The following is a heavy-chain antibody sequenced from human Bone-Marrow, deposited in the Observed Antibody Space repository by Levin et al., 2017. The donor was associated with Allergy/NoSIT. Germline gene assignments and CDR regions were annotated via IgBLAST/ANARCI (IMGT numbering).Heavy chain of an antibody. CDR2: IGADNTTI. Sequence: GGSLRLSCDASGFTFSSYGILWVRQAPGKGLEWVSYIGADNTTIYYADSVKGRFTISRDNVKKSLFLQMNSLRGEDTAVYYCEKGGSWSSTWFGNYYFDCWGQGTLVTVSS. J-gene: IGHJ4*02. D-gene: IGHD6-13*01. CDR1: GFTFSSYG. CDR3: EKGGSWSSTWFGNYYFDC. V-gene: IGHV3-48*01.